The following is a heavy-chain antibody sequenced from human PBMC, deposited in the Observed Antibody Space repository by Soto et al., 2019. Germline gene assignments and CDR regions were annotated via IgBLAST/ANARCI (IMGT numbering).Heavy chain of an antibody. CDR2: IWHDGSNK. Sequence: GGSLRLSCAASGFIFSGYGMHWVSQAPGKGLEWVAVIWHDGSNKYYADSVKGRFTISRDNTADTMYLQMNSLRAQDTAVYYCVRDPYGPGIFDYWGQGTLVTVSS. D-gene: IGHD1-1*01. CDR3: VRDPYGPGIFDY. J-gene: IGHJ4*02. V-gene: IGHV3-33*01. CDR1: GFIFSGYG.